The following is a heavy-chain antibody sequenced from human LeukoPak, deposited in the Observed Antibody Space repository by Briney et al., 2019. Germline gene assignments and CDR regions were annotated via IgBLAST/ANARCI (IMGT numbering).Heavy chain of an antibody. CDR3: ARDQSSGWFDP. CDR2: IYYTGST. J-gene: IGHJ5*02. V-gene: IGHV4-59*11. D-gene: IGHD6-19*01. CDR1: GGSISYHY. Sequence: SETLSLTCIVSGGSISYHYWSWIRQPPGRGLEWIGYIYYTGSTNYNPSLKSRVTMSVDTSKNQFVLKLSSGTAADTAVDYCARDQSSGWFDPWGQGTLVSVSS.